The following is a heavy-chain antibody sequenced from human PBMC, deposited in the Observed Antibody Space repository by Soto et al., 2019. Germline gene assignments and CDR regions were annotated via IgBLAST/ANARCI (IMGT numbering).Heavy chain of an antibody. CDR3: ARGGAVSSGWSAGH. D-gene: IGHD6-19*01. Sequence: EVQLVESGGGLVQPGGSLRLSCGASGFTFSTYNMHWVRQGPGKGLVWVSRINSDGSSTRYADSVKGRFTISRDNAKNTLYMQMNSLRVEDTAIYYCARGGAVSSGWSAGHWGLETLVTVSS. CDR2: INSDGSST. CDR1: GFTFSTYN. J-gene: IGHJ4*02. V-gene: IGHV3-74*01.